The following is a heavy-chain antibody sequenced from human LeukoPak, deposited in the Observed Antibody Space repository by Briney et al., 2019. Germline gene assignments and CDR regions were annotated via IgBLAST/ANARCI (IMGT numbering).Heavy chain of an antibody. CDR2: IYTSGST. D-gene: IGHD1-26*01. CDR1: GGSISSYY. CDR3: ARDPGFRGWSYDY. Sequence: SETLSLTCTVSGGSISSYYWSWIRQPAGKGLEWIGRIYTSGSTNSNPSLRSRVTISVDTFENQFSLKLSSVTAADTAVYYCARDPGFRGWSYDYWGQGTLVTVSS. J-gene: IGHJ4*02. V-gene: IGHV4-4*07.